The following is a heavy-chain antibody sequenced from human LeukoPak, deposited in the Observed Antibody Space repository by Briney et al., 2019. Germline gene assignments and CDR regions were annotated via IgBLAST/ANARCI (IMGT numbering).Heavy chain of an antibody. CDR3: ARSSVPANDAFDI. Sequence: PGGSLRLSCAASGFTFSSYEMNWVRQAPGKGLEWVSYISSSGSTIYYADSVKGRFTISRDNAKNSLYLQMNSLRAEDTAVYYCARSSVPANDAFDIWGQGTMVTVSS. V-gene: IGHV3-48*03. CDR2: ISSSGSTI. D-gene: IGHD3-22*01. CDR1: GFTFSSYE. J-gene: IGHJ3*02.